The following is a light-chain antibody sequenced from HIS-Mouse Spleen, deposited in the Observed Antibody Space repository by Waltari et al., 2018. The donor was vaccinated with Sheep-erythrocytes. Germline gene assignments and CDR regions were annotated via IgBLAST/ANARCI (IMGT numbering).Light chain of an antibody. J-gene: IGKJ2*01. Sequence: EIVLTQSPATLSLSPGERATLSCRASQSVSSYLAWYQPQPGQAPRLLIYDAANRATGIPARFSGSGSGTDFTLTISSLEPEDFAVYYCQQRSNWYTVGQGTKLEIK. V-gene: IGKV3-11*01. CDR1: QSVSSY. CDR2: DAA. CDR3: QQRSNWYT.